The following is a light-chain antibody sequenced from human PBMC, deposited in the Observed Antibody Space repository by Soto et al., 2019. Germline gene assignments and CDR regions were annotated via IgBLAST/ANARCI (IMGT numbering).Light chain of an antibody. CDR1: QSIINF. J-gene: IGKJ1*01. CDR3: HQTYIAPWA. V-gene: IGKV1-39*01. Sequence: DILATQSPPSLSASVGDRVTITCRTSQSIINFLNWYQQKPGKAPDLLIYAASTLQSGVPSRFSGSGSGTDFTLTISSLQPEDSATYYCHQTYIAPWALGQGTKVDIK. CDR2: AAS.